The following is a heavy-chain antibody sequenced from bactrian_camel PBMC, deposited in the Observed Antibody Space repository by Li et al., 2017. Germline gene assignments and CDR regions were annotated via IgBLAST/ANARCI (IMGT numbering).Heavy chain of an antibody. D-gene: IGHD3*01. V-gene: IGHV3S25*01. J-gene: IGHJ7*01. CDR1: GFTFSTFS. Sequence: QLVESGGGLVQPGGSMRLSCAASGFTFSTFSAYWVRQAPGKGLEWVSSTGGTTSYTDSVKGRFTFSSDNAKNTVYLQTNSLKLEDTAVYYCARGVGAGDFGMDYWGKGTQVTVS. CDR2: STGGTT.